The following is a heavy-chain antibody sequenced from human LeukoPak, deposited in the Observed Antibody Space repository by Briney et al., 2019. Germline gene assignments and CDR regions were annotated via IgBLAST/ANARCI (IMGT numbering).Heavy chain of an antibody. D-gene: IGHD3-22*01. V-gene: IGHV3-21*01. CDR3: ARDLYDSSGYYTRGY. Sequence: PGGSLRLSCAASGFTFSSYSMNWVRRAPGKGLEWVSSISSSSSYIYYADSVKGRFTISRDNAKNSLYLQMNSLRAEDTAVYYCARDLYDSSGYYTRGYWGQGTLVAVSS. J-gene: IGHJ4*02. CDR1: GFTFSSYS. CDR2: ISSSSSYI.